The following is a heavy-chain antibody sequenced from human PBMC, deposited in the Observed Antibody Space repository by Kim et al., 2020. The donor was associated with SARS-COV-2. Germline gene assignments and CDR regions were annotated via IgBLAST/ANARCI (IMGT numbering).Heavy chain of an antibody. D-gene: IGHD5-12*01. CDR2: IWYDGSNK. CDR1: GFTFSSYG. V-gene: IGHV3-33*06. CDR3: AKVISPIYDSADYYDYYGMDV. J-gene: IGHJ6*02. Sequence: GGSLRLSCAASGFTFSSYGMHWVRQAPGKGLEWVAVIWYDGSNKYYADSVKGRFTITRDNSKNTLHLQMNSLRAEDTAVYYSAKVISPIYDSADYYDYYGMDVGGQGTTLTDS.